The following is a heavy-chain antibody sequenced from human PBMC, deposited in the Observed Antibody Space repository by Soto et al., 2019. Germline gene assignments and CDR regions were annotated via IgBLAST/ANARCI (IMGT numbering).Heavy chain of an antibody. CDR1: GFIFSNSA. CDR2: ISYDGNNK. D-gene: IGHD3-22*01. J-gene: IGHJ6*02. CDR3: ARDGSGRVVVITPLPYYYGMDV. Sequence: PGGCLRLSCAGSGFIFSNSAFHWVRQAPGKGLEWLALISYDGNNKYYADSVKGRFTISRDNSKNTLYLQMHSLRADDTAVYYCARDGSGRVVVITPLPYYYGMDVWGQGTTVTVSS. V-gene: IGHV3-30-3*01.